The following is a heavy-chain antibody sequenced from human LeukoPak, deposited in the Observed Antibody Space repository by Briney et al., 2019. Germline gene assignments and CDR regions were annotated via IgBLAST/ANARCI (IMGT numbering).Heavy chain of an antibody. CDR3: ARVISGSWLWF. CDR2: IVVGSGNT. CDR1: GFTFTSSA. Sequence: GTSVEVSCKASGFTFTSSAMQWVRQARGQRLEWIGWIVVGSGNTNYAQKSQERVTITRDMSTSTAYMELSSLRSEDTAVYYCARVISGSWLWFWGQGTLVTVSS. J-gene: IGHJ4*02. D-gene: IGHD6-13*01. V-gene: IGHV1-58*02.